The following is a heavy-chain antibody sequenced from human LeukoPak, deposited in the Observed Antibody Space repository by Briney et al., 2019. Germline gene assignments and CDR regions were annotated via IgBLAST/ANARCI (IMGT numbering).Heavy chain of an antibody. CDR1: GYTFTSYG. V-gene: IGHV1-18*01. Sequence: ASVKVSCKASGYTFTSYGISWVRQAPGQGLEWMGWISAYNGNTNYAQKLRGRVTMTTDTSTSTAYMELRSLRSDDTAVYYCARGGYSSSRPSLRDWFDPWGQGTLVTVSS. D-gene: IGHD6-6*01. CDR2: ISAYNGNT. CDR3: ARGGYSSSRPSLRDWFDP. J-gene: IGHJ5*02.